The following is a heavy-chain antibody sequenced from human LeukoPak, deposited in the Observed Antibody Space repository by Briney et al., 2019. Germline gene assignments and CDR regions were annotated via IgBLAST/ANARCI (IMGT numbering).Heavy chain of an antibody. Sequence: GSLRLSCAASGFTFRDYALSWVRQAPGKGLEWFPGIKNSGGSTFYADSVQGRFTISRDNSKNTLYLQMISLRADDAAVYYCAKEGYYGSGSYPYYFDFWGQGTLVTVSS. CDR3: AKEGYYGSGSYPYYFDF. D-gene: IGHD3-10*01. J-gene: IGHJ4*02. CDR2: IKNSGGST. V-gene: IGHV3-23*01. CDR1: GFTFRDYA.